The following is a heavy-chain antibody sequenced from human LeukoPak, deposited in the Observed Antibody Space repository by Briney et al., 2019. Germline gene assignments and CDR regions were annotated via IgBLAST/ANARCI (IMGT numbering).Heavy chain of an antibody. J-gene: IGHJ3*02. CDR3: ARVARYCSSTSCRNDAFDI. D-gene: IGHD2-2*01. Sequence: AGGSLRLSCAASGFTFSSYDMHWVRQATGKGLEWVSAIGTAGDTYYPGSVKGRFTISRENAKNHLYLQMNSLRAGDTAVYYCARVARYCSSTSCRNDAFDIWGQGTMVTVSS. V-gene: IGHV3-13*01. CDR1: GFTFSSYD. CDR2: IGTAGDT.